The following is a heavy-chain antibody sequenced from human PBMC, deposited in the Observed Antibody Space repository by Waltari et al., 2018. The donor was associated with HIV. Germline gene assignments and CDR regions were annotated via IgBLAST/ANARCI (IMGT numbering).Heavy chain of an antibody. D-gene: IGHD3-3*01. Sequence: QVQLQQWGAGLLKPSETLSLTCAVYGGSFSGYYWSWIRQPPGKGLEWIGEINHSGSTNYNPSLKSRVTISVDTSKNQFSLKLSSVTAADTAVYYCARGTHYDFWSGRSFDYWGQGTLVTVSS. J-gene: IGHJ4*02. CDR1: GGSFSGYY. V-gene: IGHV4-34*01. CDR3: ARGTHYDFWSGRSFDY. CDR2: INHSGST.